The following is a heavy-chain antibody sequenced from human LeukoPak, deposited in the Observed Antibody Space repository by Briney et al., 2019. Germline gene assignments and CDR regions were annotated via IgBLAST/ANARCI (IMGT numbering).Heavy chain of an antibody. J-gene: IGHJ6*03. CDR2: INHSGST. Sequence: PSETLSLTCAVYGGSFSGYYWSWIRQPPGKGLEWIGEINHSGSTNYNPSLKSRVTISVDTSKNQFSLKLSSVTAADTAVYYCATHSGSSGYYYYYMDVWGKGTTVTVSS. CDR1: GGSFSGYY. D-gene: IGHD3-22*01. V-gene: IGHV4-34*01. CDR3: ATHSGSSGYYYYYMDV.